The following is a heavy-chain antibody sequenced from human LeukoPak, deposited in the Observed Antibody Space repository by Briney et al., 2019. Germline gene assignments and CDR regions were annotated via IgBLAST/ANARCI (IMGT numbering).Heavy chain of an antibody. J-gene: IGHJ4*02. CDR3: ARDWGKGDY. CDR2: IWYDGSNK. Sequence: PGRSLRLSCAASGFTFSSYGMHWVRQAPGKGLEWVSLIWYDGSNKYYADSVKGRLTISRDNSKNTLYLQMNSLRAEDTAVYYCARDWGKGDYWGQGTLVTVSS. V-gene: IGHV3-33*01. D-gene: IGHD3-16*01. CDR1: GFTFSSYG.